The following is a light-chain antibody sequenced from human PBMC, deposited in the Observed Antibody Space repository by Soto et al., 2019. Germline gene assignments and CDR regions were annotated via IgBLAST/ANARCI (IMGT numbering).Light chain of an antibody. V-gene: IGLV4-69*01. CDR2: LNSDGSH. CDR1: SGHSSYA. J-gene: IGLJ3*02. Sequence: QSVLTQSPSASASLGASVKLTCTLSSGHSSYAIAWHQQQPEKGPRYLMKLNSDGSHSKGDGIPDRFSGSSSGAERYLTISGLQSEEEAASSCQTGGSGAWVFGGGTKVAVL. CDR3: QTGGSGAWV.